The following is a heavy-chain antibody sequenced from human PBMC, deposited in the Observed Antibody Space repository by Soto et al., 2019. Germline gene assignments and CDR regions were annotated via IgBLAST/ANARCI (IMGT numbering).Heavy chain of an antibody. V-gene: IGHV6-1*01. CDR3: ARDWSQYSGYAQHYLDY. CDR2: TYYRSKWYN. J-gene: IGHJ4*02. D-gene: IGHD5-12*01. Sequence: PSQTLSLTCAISVDSVSSNSAAWNWIRQSPSRGLEWLGRTYYRSKWYNDYAVSVKSRITINPDTSKNQFSLQLNSVTPEDTAVYYCARDWSQYSGYAQHYLDYWGQGTLVTVSP. CDR1: VDSVSSNSAA.